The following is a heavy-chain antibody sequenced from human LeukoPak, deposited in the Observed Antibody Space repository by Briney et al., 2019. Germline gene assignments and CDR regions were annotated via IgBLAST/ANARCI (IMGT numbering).Heavy chain of an antibody. D-gene: IGHD3-10*01. Sequence: ASVTVSCKVSGYTLTELSMHWVRQAPGKGPEWMGGFDPEDGETIYAQKFQGRVTMTEDTSTDTAYMELSSLRSEDTAVYYCATGGVLWFGESPNYFDYWGQGTLVTVSS. CDR3: ATGGVLWFGESPNYFDY. J-gene: IGHJ4*02. CDR1: GYTLTELS. CDR2: FDPEDGET. V-gene: IGHV1-24*01.